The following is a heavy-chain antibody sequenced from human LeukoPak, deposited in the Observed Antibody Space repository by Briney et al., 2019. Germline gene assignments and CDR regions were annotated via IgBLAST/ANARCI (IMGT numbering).Heavy chain of an antibody. CDR2: IFHSGSP. V-gene: IGHV4-38-2*02. D-gene: IGHD3-10*01. CDR3: AREGGDSWYYGSGSYPLSSFQH. CDR1: GYSISSGYY. Sequence: KPSETLSLTCTVSGYSISSGYYWGWIRQPPGKGLEWIGNIFHSGSPYYNPSLKSRVTISVDTSKNQFSLKLSSVTAADTAVYYCAREGGDSWYYGSGSYPLSSFQHWGQGTLVTVSS. J-gene: IGHJ1*01.